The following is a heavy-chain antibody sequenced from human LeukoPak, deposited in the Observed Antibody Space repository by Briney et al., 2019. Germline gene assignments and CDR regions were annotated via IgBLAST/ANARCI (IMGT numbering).Heavy chain of an antibody. V-gene: IGHV4-59*11. D-gene: IGHD4-23*01. Sequence: SETLSLTCNVSGGSLSSHYWSWVRQSPEKGLEWIGQIYHTGSTHYNPSLRSRFAISVDTSKNKFFLNVRSVTAADTAVYYCAREGRWGMKYYFDFWGQGTLVIVSS. J-gene: IGHJ4*02. CDR2: IYHTGST. CDR3: AREGRWGMKYYFDF. CDR1: GGSLSSHY.